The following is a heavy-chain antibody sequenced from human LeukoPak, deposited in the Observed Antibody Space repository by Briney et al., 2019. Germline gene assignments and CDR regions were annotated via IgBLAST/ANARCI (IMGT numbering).Heavy chain of an antibody. D-gene: IGHD2-2*01. CDR2: LSGNGGST. V-gene: IGHV3-23*01. J-gene: IGHJ5*02. CDR3: AKAVVETRRQGAWFDP. CDR1: GFTFSNYA. Sequence: QPGGSLRLSCAASGFTFSNYAMTWVRQAPGEGVEWVSALSGNGGSTYYADSVKGRFTISRDNSKNTLYLQMNSLRAEDTALYYCAKAVVETRRQGAWFDPWGQGTLVTVSS.